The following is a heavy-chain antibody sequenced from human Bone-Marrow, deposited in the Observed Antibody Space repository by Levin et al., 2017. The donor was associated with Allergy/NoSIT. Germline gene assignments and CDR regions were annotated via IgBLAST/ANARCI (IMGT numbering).Heavy chain of an antibody. CDR1: GYRFTSYC. V-gene: IGHV5-10-1*01. CDR2: IDPSDSDT. J-gene: IGHJ4*02. Sequence: GESLKISCQVSGYRFTSYCINWVRQMPGKGLEWMGTIDPSDSDTNYSPSFQAHVTISADKSISTAYLQWSSLKDSDTAIYYCARHWSGAYSLGFDFWGQGTLVTVSS. D-gene: IGHD3-3*01. CDR3: ARHWSGAYSLGFDF.